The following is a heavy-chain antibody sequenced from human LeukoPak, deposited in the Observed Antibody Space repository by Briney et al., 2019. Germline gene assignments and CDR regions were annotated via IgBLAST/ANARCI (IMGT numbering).Heavy chain of an antibody. J-gene: IGHJ5*02. Sequence: GRSLRLSCAASGFTFSSYGMHWVRQAPGKGLEWVAVIWYDGSNKCYADSVKGRFTISRDNSKNTLYLQMNSLRAEDTAVYYCARAPRDYDSAWGQGTLVTVSS. D-gene: IGHD4-17*01. CDR1: GFTFSSYG. V-gene: IGHV3-33*01. CDR2: IWYDGSNK. CDR3: ARAPRDYDSA.